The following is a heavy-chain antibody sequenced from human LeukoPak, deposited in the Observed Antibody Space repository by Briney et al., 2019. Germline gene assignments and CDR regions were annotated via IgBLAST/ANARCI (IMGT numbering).Heavy chain of an antibody. D-gene: IGHD3-16*02. J-gene: IGHJ4*02. CDR3: ARHPPTFGGLIALDY. Sequence: PSETLSLTCAVYGGSFSGYYWSWIRQPPGKGLEWIGEINHSGSTNYNPSLKSRVTISVDTSKNQFSLKLSSVTAADTAVYYCARHPPTFGGLIALDYWGQGTLVTVSS. V-gene: IGHV4-34*01. CDR2: INHSGST. CDR1: GGSFSGYY.